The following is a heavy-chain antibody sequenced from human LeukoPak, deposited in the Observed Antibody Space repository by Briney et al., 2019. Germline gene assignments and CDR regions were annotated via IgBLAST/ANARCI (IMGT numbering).Heavy chain of an antibody. CDR2: IYYSGST. J-gene: IGHJ6*03. D-gene: IGHD6-19*01. V-gene: IGHV4-59*12. Sequence: PSETLSLTCTVSGGSISSYYWSWIRQPPGKGLEWIGYIYYSGSTNYNPSLKSRVTISVDTSKNQFSLKLSSVTAADTAVYFCAREGYKKWRVDYYMDVWGKGTTVTVSS. CDR1: GGSISSYY. CDR3: AREGYKKWRVDYYMDV.